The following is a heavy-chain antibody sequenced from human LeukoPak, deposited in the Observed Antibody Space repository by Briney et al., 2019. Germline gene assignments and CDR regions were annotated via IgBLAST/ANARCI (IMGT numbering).Heavy chain of an antibody. V-gene: IGHV3-74*01. Sequence: PGGSLRLSCAASGFTFSSYAMSWVRQAPGKGLEWVSRIVGDGSYTNYADSVKGRFTISRDNAKNTLFLQMNSLRAEDTAVYYCARDGSNSHAFDVWGLGTMVTVSS. J-gene: IGHJ3*01. D-gene: IGHD5-24*01. CDR1: GFTFSSYA. CDR3: ARDGSNSHAFDV. CDR2: IVGDGSYT.